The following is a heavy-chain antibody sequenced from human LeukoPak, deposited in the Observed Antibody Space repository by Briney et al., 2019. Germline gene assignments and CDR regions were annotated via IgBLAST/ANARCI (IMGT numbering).Heavy chain of an antibody. Sequence: ASVKVSCKASGYTFTGYYMHWVRQAPGQGLEWMGWINPNSGGTNYAQKFQGRVTMTRDTSISTAYMELSRLRSDDTAVYYCARGGLSRYFDWLFTVDYWGQGTLVTVSS. CDR1: GYTFTGYY. CDR2: INPNSGGT. D-gene: IGHD3-9*01. J-gene: IGHJ4*02. V-gene: IGHV1-2*02. CDR3: ARGGLSRYFDWLFTVDY.